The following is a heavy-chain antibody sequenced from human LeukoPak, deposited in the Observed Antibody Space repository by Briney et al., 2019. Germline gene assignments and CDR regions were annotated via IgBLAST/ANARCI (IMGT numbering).Heavy chain of an antibody. J-gene: IGHJ5*02. CDR1: GYSLSNYA. Sequence: GGSLRLSCSASGYSLSNYATSWVRHAPGKGLQWVTGISSSDNSIYYAESVKGRFTVSRDNSRNTWCLRMDSLRADDTATYYFAREGRWAGWFDLWGQGTLLAVSS. V-gene: IGHV3-23*01. D-gene: IGHD1-26*01. CDR2: ISSSDNSI. CDR3: AREGRWAGWFDL.